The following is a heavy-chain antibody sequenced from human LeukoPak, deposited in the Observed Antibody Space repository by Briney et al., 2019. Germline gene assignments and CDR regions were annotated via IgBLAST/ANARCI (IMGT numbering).Heavy chain of an antibody. J-gene: IGHJ2*01. V-gene: IGHV4-34*01. CDR2: INHSGST. Sequence: SETLSLTCAVYGGSFSGYYWSWIRQPPGKGLEWIGEINHSGSTNYNPSLKSRVTISVDTSKNQFSLKLSSVTAADTAVYYCARGRPGYCSGGSCEADYWCFDLWGRGTLVTVSS. D-gene: IGHD2-15*01. CDR3: ARGRPGYCSGGSCEADYWCFDL. CDR1: GGSFSGYY.